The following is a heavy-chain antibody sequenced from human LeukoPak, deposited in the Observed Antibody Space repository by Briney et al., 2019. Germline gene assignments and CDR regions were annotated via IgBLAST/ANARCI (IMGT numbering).Heavy chain of an antibody. V-gene: IGHV3-74*01. J-gene: IGHJ1*01. CDR2: INGDGSTT. CDR1: GLTFSRYW. D-gene: IGHD3-22*01. CDR3: ATGNYYDSRGYYTFGH. Sequence: GGSLRLSCAASGLTFSRYWMHWVRQAPGKGLVWVSRINGDGSTTSYADSVKGGFTISRDNAKNTLYLQMNSLRAEDTAVYYCATGNYYDSRGYYTFGHWGQGTLVTVSS.